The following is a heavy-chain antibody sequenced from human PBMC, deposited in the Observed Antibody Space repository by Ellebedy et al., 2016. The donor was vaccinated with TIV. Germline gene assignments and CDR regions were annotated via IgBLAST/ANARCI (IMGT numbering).Heavy chain of an antibody. Sequence: SETLSLXXAVSGGSISSSNWWSWVRQPPGKGLEWIGEIYHSGSTNYNPSLKSRVTISVDKSKNQFSLKLSSVTAADTAVYYCARAPRPIFVVPAASFDYWGQGTLVTVSS. CDR2: IYHSGST. J-gene: IGHJ4*02. D-gene: IGHD2-2*01. V-gene: IGHV4-4*02. CDR3: ARAPRPIFVVPAASFDY. CDR1: GGSISSSNW.